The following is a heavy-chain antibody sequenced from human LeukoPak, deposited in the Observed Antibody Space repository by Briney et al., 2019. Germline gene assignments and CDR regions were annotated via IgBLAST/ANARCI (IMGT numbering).Heavy chain of an antibody. CDR2: INSDGSST. CDR3: AGAWELLHPFDY. V-gene: IGHV3-74*01. CDR1: EFTFSSYW. D-gene: IGHD1-26*01. Sequence: GGSLRLSCAASEFTFSSYWMHWVRQAPGKGLVWVSRINSDGSSTSYADSVKGRFTISRDNAKNTLYLQMNSLRAEDTAVYYCAGAWELLHPFDYWGQGTLVTVSS. J-gene: IGHJ4*02.